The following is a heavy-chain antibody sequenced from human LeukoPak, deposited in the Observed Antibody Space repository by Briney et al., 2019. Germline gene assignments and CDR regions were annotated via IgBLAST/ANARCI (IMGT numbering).Heavy chain of an antibody. CDR3: AREPDSSGYYHYFDY. CDR1: GFIFSSYG. Sequence: GGSLRLSCAASGFIFSSYGIHWVRQAPGKGLEWVAVIWYDGSNKYYAGSVKGRFTISRDNSKNTLYLQMNSLRADDTAVYYCAREPDSSGYYHYFDYWGQGTLVTVSS. CDR2: IWYDGSNK. D-gene: IGHD3-22*01. J-gene: IGHJ4*02. V-gene: IGHV3-33*01.